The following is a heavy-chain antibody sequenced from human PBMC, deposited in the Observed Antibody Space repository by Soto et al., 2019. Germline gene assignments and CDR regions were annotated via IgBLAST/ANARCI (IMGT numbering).Heavy chain of an antibody. CDR2: ISYDGSNK. D-gene: IGHD6-19*01. Sequence: PGGSLRLSCAASGFTFSSYGMHWVRQAPGKGLEWVAVISYDGSNKYYADSVKGRFTISRDNSKNTLYLQMNSLRAEDTAVYYCAKDSPGYSSGWYSPTFDIWGQGTMVTVSS. V-gene: IGHV3-30*18. CDR1: GFTFSSYG. J-gene: IGHJ3*02. CDR3: AKDSPGYSSGWYSPTFDI.